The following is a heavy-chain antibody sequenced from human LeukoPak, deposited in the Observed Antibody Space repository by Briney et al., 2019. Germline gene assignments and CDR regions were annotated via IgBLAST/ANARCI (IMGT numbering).Heavy chain of an antibody. CDR3: ARVGIVGPKGAFDI. CDR1: GYTFTGYY. CDR2: INPNSGGT. J-gene: IGHJ3*02. V-gene: IGHV1-2*02. Sequence: ASVKVSCKASGYTFTGYYMHWVRQAPGQGLEWMGWINPNSGGTNYAQKFQGRVTMTRDTSISTAYMELSSLKSEDTATYYCARVGIVGPKGAFDIWGQGTVVTVSS. D-gene: IGHD1-26*01.